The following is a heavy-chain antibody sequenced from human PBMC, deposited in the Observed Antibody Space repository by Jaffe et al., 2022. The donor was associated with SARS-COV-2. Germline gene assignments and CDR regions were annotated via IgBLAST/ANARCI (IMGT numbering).Heavy chain of an antibody. CDR3: ARLYGHCSNGVCYTGDRNAFHI. CDR1: GASISSFY. CDR2: IYYSGST. Sequence: QVQLQESGPGLVKPSETLSLTCTVSGASISSFYWGWIRQPPGKGLEWIGYIYYSGSTNYNPSLKSRVTISIHSSKTQVSLNLSSVTAADTAMYYCARLYGHCSNGVCYTGDRNAFHIWGQGTMVTVSS. J-gene: IGHJ3*02. V-gene: IGHV4-59*01. D-gene: IGHD2-8*01.